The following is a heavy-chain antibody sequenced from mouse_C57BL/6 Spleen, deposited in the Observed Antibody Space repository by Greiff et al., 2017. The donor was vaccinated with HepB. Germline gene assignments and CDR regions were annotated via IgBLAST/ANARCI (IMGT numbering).Heavy chain of an antibody. Sequence: QVHVKQPGAELVRPGTSVKLSCKASGYTFTSYWMHWVKQRPGQGLEWIGVIDPSDSYTNYNQKFKGKATLTVDTSSSTAYMQLSSLTSEDSAVYYCARPGGDYWGQGTSVTVSS. J-gene: IGHJ4*01. CDR1: GYTFTSYW. CDR2: IDPSDSYT. V-gene: IGHV1-59*01. CDR3: ARPGGDY.